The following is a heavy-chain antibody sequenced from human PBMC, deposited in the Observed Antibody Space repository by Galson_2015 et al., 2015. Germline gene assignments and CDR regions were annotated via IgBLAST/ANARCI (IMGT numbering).Heavy chain of an antibody. CDR2: IKSKTDGGTT. D-gene: IGHD3-3*01. CDR3: TTGLRFLEWLLPPYYYYGMDV. Sequence: SLRLSCAASGFTFSNAWMSWVRQAPGKGLEWVGRIKSKTDGGTTDYAAPVKGRFTISRDDSKNTLYLRMNSLKTEDTAVYYCTTGLRFLEWLLPPYYYYGMDVWGQGTTVTVSS. J-gene: IGHJ6*02. CDR1: GFTFSNAW. V-gene: IGHV3-15*01.